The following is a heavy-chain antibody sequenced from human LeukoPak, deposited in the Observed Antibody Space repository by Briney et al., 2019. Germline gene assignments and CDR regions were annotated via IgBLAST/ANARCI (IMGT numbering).Heavy chain of an antibody. D-gene: IGHD2-8*01. V-gene: IGHV4-39*07. Sequence: SETLSLTCTVSGGSISSSSYYWGWIRQPPGKGLEWIGSIYYSGSTYYNPSLKSRVTISVDTSKNQFSLKLSSVTAADTAVYYCARGAHCTNGVCRRWRETYNWFDPWGQGTLVTVSS. CDR3: ARGAHCTNGVCRRWRETYNWFDP. CDR1: GGSISSSSYY. CDR2: IYYSGST. J-gene: IGHJ5*02.